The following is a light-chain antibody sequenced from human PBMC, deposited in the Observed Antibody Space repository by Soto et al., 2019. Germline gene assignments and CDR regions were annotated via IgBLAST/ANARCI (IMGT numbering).Light chain of an antibody. CDR1: QSVSSTY. J-gene: IGKJ1*01. CDR3: QQYGGSRWT. CDR2: GAS. Sequence: EIVLTQSPGTLSLSPGDRATLSCRASQSVSSTYLAWYQQKPGQAPRLLIYGASNRATGIPDRFSGRGSGTDITGSHSRMEAEDFSVYYCQQYGGSRWTFGQGTRVDI. V-gene: IGKV3-20*01.